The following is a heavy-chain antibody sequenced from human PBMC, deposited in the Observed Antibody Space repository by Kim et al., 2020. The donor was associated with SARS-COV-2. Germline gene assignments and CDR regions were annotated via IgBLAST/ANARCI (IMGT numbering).Heavy chain of an antibody. CDR1: GFTFSSYW. J-gene: IGHJ3*02. Sequence: GGSLRLSCAASGFTFSSYWMTWVRQTPGKGLEWVANIKQDGSEKYYVDSVKGRFTISRDNAKNSLYLQMNSLRAEDTAVYYCVRFVSSGSFYIRVHAFDMWGQGTMVTVSS. V-gene: IGHV3-7*01. CDR2: IKQDGSEK. CDR3: VRFVSSGSFYIRVHAFDM. D-gene: IGHD6-6*01.